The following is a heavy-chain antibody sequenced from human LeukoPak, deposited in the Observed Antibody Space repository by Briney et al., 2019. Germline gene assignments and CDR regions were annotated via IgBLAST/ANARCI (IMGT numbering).Heavy chain of an antibody. V-gene: IGHV1-2*02. Sequence: ASVKVSCKASGYTFTGYYMHWVRQAPGQGLEWMGWINPNSGATNYAQKFQGRATMTRDTSISTAYMELSRLRSDDTAVYYCARDRRQQLENWFDPWGQGTLVTVSP. CDR3: ARDRRQQLENWFDP. CDR1: GYTFTGYY. CDR2: INPNSGAT. D-gene: IGHD6-13*01. J-gene: IGHJ5*02.